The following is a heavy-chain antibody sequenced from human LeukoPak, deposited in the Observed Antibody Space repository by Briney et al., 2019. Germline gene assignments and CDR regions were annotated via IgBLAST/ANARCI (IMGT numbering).Heavy chain of an antibody. CDR2: ISGSGGST. CDR3: ARDLGSWGYYDILTGYYNVIDY. Sequence: PGGSLRLSCAASGFTFSSYAMSWVRQAPGKGLEWVSAISGSGGSTYYADSVKGRFTISRDNSKNTLFLQMNSLRAEDTAVYYCARDLGSWGYYDILTGYYNVIDYWGQGTLVTVSS. V-gene: IGHV3-23*01. J-gene: IGHJ4*02. D-gene: IGHD3-9*01. CDR1: GFTFSSYA.